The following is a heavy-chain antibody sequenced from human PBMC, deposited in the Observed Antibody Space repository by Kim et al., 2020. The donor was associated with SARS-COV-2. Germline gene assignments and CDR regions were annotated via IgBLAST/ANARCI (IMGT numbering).Heavy chain of an antibody. J-gene: IGHJ6*02. CDR3: AREIPPCFDWLLCTDYYGMDV. CDR1: GYTFTSYA. CDR2: INTNTGNP. V-gene: IGHV7-4-1*02. D-gene: IGHD3-9*01. Sequence: ASVKVSCKASGYTFTSYAMNWVRQAPGQGLEWMGWINTNTGNPTYAQGFTGRFVFSLDTSVSTAYLQISSLKAEDTAVYYCAREIPPCFDWLLCTDYYGMDVWGQGTTVTVSS.